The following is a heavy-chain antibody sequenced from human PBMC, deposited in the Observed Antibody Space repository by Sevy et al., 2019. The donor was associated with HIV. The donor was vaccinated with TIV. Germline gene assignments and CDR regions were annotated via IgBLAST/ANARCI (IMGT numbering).Heavy chain of an antibody. Sequence: GGSLRLSCAASGFTFSSYAMSWVRQAPGKGLEWVSAISGSGGSTYYADSVKGRFTISRDNSKNTLYLQMNSLRAEDTAVYYCAKEGLPRYDSSGYYHAFGIWGQGTMVTVSS. D-gene: IGHD3-22*01. CDR1: GFTFSSYA. V-gene: IGHV3-23*01. J-gene: IGHJ3*02. CDR3: AKEGLPRYDSSGYYHAFGI. CDR2: ISGSGGST.